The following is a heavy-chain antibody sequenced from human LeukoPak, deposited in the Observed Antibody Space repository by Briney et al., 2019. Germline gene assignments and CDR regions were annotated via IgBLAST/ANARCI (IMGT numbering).Heavy chain of an antibody. D-gene: IGHD6-13*01. CDR2: IYHSGST. V-gene: IGHV4-61*08. J-gene: IGHJ4*02. Sequence: SETLSLTCTVSGASVSSSGYYWTWFRQPPGMGLEWIGYIYHSGSTNYNPSLKSRVTISLDTSKNQFSLKLTSMTAADTAVYYCGRETIAATGTSVFFDYWGQGTLVTVS. CDR1: GASVSSSGYY. CDR3: GRETIAATGTSVFFDY.